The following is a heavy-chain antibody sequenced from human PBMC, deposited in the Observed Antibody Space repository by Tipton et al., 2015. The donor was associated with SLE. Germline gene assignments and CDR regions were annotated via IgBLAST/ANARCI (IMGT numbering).Heavy chain of an antibody. CDR1: GGSISSYY. Sequence: TLSLTCTVSGGSISSYYRSWIRQPAGKGLEWIGRIYTSGSTNYNPSLKSRVTMSVDTSKNQFSLKLSSVTAADTAVYYCARGIAAAGKDYFQHWGQGTLVTVSS. CDR2: IYTSGST. CDR3: ARGIAAAGKDYFQH. J-gene: IGHJ1*01. D-gene: IGHD6-13*01. V-gene: IGHV4-4*07.